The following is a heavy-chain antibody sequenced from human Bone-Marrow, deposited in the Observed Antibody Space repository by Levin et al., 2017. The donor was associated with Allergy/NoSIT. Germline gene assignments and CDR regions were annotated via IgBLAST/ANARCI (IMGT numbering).Heavy chain of an antibody. J-gene: IGHJ4*02. Sequence: GGSLRLSCAASGFAVSNYYMNWVRQAPGKGLEWVSVIYGGGTTYYADSVKGRFSISRDNSKNTLYLQMNSLRAEDTAVYYCASGYFDSGGYYRFDYWGQGTLVTVSS. V-gene: IGHV3-66*01. CDR2: IYGGGTT. D-gene: IGHD3-22*01. CDR1: GFAVSNYY. CDR3: ASGYFDSGGYYRFDY.